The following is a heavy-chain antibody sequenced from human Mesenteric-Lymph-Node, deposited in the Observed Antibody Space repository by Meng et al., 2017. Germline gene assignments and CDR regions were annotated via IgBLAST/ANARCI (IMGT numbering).Heavy chain of an antibody. J-gene: IGHJ4*02. CDR3: AKGRSIGRTTRYFDS. Sequence: GESLKISCAASGFPFSSYAMSWVRPAPGKGLEWVPAIRGSGGSTYYADSVKGRFTIASDNSKNSLYLQMNSLRAEDTAVYYCAKGRSIGRTTRYFDSWGQGTLVTVSS. D-gene: IGHD1-1*01. V-gene: IGHV3-23*01. CDR2: IRGSGGST. CDR1: GFPFSSYA.